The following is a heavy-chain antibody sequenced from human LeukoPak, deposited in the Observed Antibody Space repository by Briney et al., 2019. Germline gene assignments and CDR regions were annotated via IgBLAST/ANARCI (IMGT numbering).Heavy chain of an antibody. V-gene: IGHV4-59*01. Sequence: SETLSLTCTVSGGSISSYYWSWIRQPPGKGLEWIGYIYYSGSTNYNPSLKSRVTISVDTSKNQFSLKLSSVTAADTAVYYCARDQNSSSYYYYYYYMDVWGKGTTVTVSS. J-gene: IGHJ6*03. CDR1: GGSISSYY. CDR2: IYYSGST. CDR3: ARDQNSSSYYYYYYYMDV. D-gene: IGHD6-6*01.